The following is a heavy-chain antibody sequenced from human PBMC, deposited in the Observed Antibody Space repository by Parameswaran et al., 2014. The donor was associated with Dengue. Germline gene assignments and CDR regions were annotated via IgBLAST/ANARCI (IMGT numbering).Heavy chain of an antibody. CDR3: AREGVNTAMGYDYYYYGMDV. Sequence: WVRQAPGQGLEWMGWINPNSGGTNYAQKFQGWVTMTRDTSISTAYMELSRLRSDDTAVYYCAREGVNTAMGYDYYYYGMDVWGPRDHGHRLL. J-gene: IGHJ6*01. D-gene: IGHD5-18*01. CDR2: INPNSGGT. V-gene: IGHV1-2*04.